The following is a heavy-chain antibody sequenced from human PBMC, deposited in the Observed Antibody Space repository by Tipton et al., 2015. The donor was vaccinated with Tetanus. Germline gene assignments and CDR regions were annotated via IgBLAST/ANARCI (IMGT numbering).Heavy chain of an antibody. CDR3: ARAHCTDGVCNFDF. CDR2: IYPGDSDT. CDR1: GYIFNNYW. V-gene: IGHV5-51*01. D-gene: IGHD2-8*01. J-gene: IGHJ4*02. Sequence: VQLVQSGGEVKKPGESLKISCKGSGYIFNNYWIGWVRQKPGKGLEWMGFIYPGDSDTRYSPSFQGQVTISVDRSISTAYLQWSSLKASDTSMFYCARAHCTDGVCNFDFWGQGALVTVAS.